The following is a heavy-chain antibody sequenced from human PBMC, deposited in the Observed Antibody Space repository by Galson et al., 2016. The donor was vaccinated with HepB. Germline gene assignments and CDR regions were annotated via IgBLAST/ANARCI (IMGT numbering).Heavy chain of an antibody. CDR1: GDSISDGGYC. Sequence: TLSLTCTVSGDSISDGGYCWNWIRQHPGKGLEWIGYIYYSGRTDYNPSLKSRIAISVDTSKNQFSLKLSSVTVADTAVYYCARDGHDYGLDYFDYWGQGILVTVSS. D-gene: IGHD4-17*01. V-gene: IGHV4-31*03. CDR2: IYYSGRT. J-gene: IGHJ4*02. CDR3: ARDGHDYGLDYFDY.